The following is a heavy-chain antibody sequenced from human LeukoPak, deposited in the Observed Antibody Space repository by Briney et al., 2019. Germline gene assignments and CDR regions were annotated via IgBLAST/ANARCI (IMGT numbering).Heavy chain of an antibody. Sequence: ASVKVSCKASGYTFTSYAMNWVRQAPGQGLEWMGWINTNTGNPTYAQGFTGRFVFSLDTSVSTAYLQISSLKAEDTAVYYCARGKGYYYDSSGYYFDYWGQGTLVTVSS. J-gene: IGHJ4*02. V-gene: IGHV7-4-1*02. CDR1: GYTFTSYA. CDR2: INTNTGNP. CDR3: ARGKGYYYDSSGYYFDY. D-gene: IGHD3-22*01.